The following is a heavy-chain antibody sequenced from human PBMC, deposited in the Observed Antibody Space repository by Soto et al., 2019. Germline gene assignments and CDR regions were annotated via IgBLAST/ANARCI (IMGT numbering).Heavy chain of an antibody. CDR3: ARIPRYSFPTSDDLDS. V-gene: IGHV1-69*13. J-gene: IGHJ4*02. Sequence: SVKVSCKASGGTFYTYTFSWLRQAPGKGLEWMGSITPIYPTTNYAEKFQGRLTVTADGSTNTAYMELNSLTSEDTAVYYCARIPRYSFPTSDDLDSWGQGTLVTVSS. D-gene: IGHD5-18*01. CDR2: ITPIYPTT. CDR1: GGTFYTYT.